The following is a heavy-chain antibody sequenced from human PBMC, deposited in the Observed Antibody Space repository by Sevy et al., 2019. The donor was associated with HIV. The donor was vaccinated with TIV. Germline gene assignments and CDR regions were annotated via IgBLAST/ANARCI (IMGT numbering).Heavy chain of an antibody. CDR1: GFTFSSYE. V-gene: IGHV3-48*03. J-gene: IGHJ4*02. Sequence: GGSLRLSCAASGFTFSSYEMNWVRQAPGKGLEWVSYISSSGSTIYYANSVKGRFTISRDNAMNSLYLQMNSLRAEDTAVYYCARTLMTTVTPSDYWGQGTLVTVSS. D-gene: IGHD4-17*01. CDR3: ARTLMTTVTPSDY. CDR2: ISSSGSTI.